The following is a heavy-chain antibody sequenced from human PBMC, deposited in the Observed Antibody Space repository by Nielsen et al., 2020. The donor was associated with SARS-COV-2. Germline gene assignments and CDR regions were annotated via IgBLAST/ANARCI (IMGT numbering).Heavy chain of an antibody. D-gene: IGHD2-8*01. CDR2: IYHSGST. V-gene: IGHV4-4*02. Sequence: SETLSLTCAVSGGSISSSNWWSWVRQPPGKGLEWIGEIYHSGSTNYNPSLKSRVTISVDTSKNQFSLKLSSVTAADTAVYYCARVGGYCTNGVCYSYYYYGMDVWGQGTTVTVSS. J-gene: IGHJ6*02. CDR3: ARVGGYCTNGVCYSYYYYGMDV. CDR1: GGSISSSNW.